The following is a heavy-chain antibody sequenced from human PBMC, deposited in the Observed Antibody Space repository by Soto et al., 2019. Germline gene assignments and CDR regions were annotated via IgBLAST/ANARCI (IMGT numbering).Heavy chain of an antibody. V-gene: IGHV4-4*07. Sequence: LTCTVSGGSISNYYWSWIRQSAEKRLEWIGRVSSTGSAYYNPSLKSRVTISVDTSKNQFSLNLTSVTGADTAVYYCARGVPATGTDWFDPWGQGTLVTVSS. CDR2: VSSTGSA. CDR3: ARGVPATGTDWFDP. D-gene: IGHD3-9*01. J-gene: IGHJ5*02. CDR1: GGSISNYY.